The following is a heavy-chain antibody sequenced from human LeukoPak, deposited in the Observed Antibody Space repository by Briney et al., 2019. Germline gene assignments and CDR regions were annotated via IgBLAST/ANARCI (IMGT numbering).Heavy chain of an antibody. CDR1: GFTVSTNY. D-gene: IGHD3-3*02. J-gene: IGHJ2*01. CDR2: LYSGSST. V-gene: IGHV3-53*01. CDR3: ARVGDHFHWYLDL. Sequence: PGGSLRLSCAASGFTVSTNYMNWVRQAPGKGLEWVSILYSGSSTYYADSVEGRFIVSRDSSKNTLSLQMNDLRAEDTAVYYCARVGDHFHWYLDLWGRGPMVTVSS.